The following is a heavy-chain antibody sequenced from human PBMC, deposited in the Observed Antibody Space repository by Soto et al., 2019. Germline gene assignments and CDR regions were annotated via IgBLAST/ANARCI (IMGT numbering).Heavy chain of an antibody. Sequence: KVLEWVSAISGSGGSTYYADSVKGRFTISRDNSKNTLYLQMNSLRAEDTAVYFFFFQAEDGIRDVRSVSAFLLNRSSDL. D-gene: IGHD3-10*02. V-gene: IGHV3-23*01. CDR2: ISGSGGST. J-gene: IGHJ2*01. CDR3: FFQAEDGIRDVRSVSAFLLNRSSDL.